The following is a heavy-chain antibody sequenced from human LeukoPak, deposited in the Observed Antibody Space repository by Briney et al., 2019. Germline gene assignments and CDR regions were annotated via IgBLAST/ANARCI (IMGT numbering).Heavy chain of an antibody. CDR1: GFTFSSYS. V-gene: IGHV3-21*01. CDR3: ARDSRQQLFDY. J-gene: IGHJ4*02. CDR2: ISSSSSYI. D-gene: IGHD4-11*01. Sequence: PGGSLRLSCAASGFTFSSYSMSWVRQAPGKGLEWVSSISSSSSYIYYAGSVKGRFTISRDNSKNTLYLQMNSLRAEDTAVYYCARDSRQQLFDYWGQGTLVTVSS.